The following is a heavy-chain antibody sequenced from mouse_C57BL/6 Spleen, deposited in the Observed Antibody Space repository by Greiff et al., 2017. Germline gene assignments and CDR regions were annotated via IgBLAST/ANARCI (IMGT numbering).Heavy chain of an antibody. Sequence: EVQLQQSGPELVKPGASVKISCKASGYTFTDYYMNWVKQSPGKSLEWIGDINPNNGGTSYNQKFKGKATLTVDKSSSTAYMELRSLTSEDSAVYYCARWRWGNYYFDYWGQGTTLTVSS. CDR3: ARWRWGNYYFDY. V-gene: IGHV1-26*01. J-gene: IGHJ2*01. CDR2: INPNNGGT. CDR1: GYTFTDYY. D-gene: IGHD2-1*01.